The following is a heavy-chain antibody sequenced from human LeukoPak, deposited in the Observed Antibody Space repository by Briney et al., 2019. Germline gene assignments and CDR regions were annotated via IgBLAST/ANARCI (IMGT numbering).Heavy chain of an antibody. J-gene: IGHJ4*02. CDR1: GFTFSSYA. D-gene: IGHD3-22*01. V-gene: IGHV3-23*01. CDR3: AKDLWAMIVVVITN. Sequence: GGSVRLSCAASGFTFSSYAMSWVRQAPGKGLEWVSAISGSGGSTYYAGSVKGRFTTSRDNSKNTLYLQMNSLRAEDTAVYYCAKDLWAMIVVVITNWGQGTLVTVSS. CDR2: ISGSGGST.